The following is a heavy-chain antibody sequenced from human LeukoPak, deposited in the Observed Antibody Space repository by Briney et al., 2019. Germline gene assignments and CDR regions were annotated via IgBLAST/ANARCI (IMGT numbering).Heavy chain of an antibody. Sequence: GGSLRLSCAASGFTFSSYWMSWVRQAPGKGLEWVANIKQDGSEKYYVDSVKGRFTISRDNAKNSLYLQMNSLRAEDTAVYYCARDMVGATWPFDYWGQGTLVTVSS. CDR3: ARDMVGATWPFDY. J-gene: IGHJ4*02. CDR1: GFTFSSYW. CDR2: IKQDGSEK. D-gene: IGHD1-26*01. V-gene: IGHV3-7*01.